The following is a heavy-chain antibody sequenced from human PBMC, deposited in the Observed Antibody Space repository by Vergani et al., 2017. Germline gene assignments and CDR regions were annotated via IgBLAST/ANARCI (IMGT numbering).Heavy chain of an antibody. Sequence: QVQLQQWGGGLLKPSETLSLTCVVNGGSFTSYHWTWIRQSPGEGLEWVGDIDHTGRPDFNPSLKSRLTMSVDNYRNQFSLTLNSLTATDTAIYFCARVNTETNGHLYYDYYMDVWGQGTAVTVS. CDR3: ARVNTETNGHLYYDYYMDV. CDR1: GGSFTSYH. V-gene: IGHV4-34*01. D-gene: IGHD4-11*01. CDR2: IDHTGRP. J-gene: IGHJ6*03.